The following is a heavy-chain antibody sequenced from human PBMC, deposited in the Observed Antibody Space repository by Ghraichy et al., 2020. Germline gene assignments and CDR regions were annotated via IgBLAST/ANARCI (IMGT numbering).Heavy chain of an antibody. V-gene: IGHV4-34*01. CDR3: ARGRRSWPYYYGMDV. J-gene: IGHJ6*02. CDR2: INHSGST. D-gene: IGHD6-13*01. CDR1: GGSFSGYY. Sequence: QTLSLTCAVYGGSFSGYYWSWIRQPPGKGLEWIGEINHSGSTNYNPSLKSRVTISVDTSKNQFSLKLSSVTAADTAVYYCARGRRSWPYYYGMDVWGQGTTVTVSS.